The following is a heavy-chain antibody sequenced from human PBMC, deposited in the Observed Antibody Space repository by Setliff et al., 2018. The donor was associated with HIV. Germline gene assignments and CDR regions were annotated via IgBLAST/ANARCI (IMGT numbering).Heavy chain of an antibody. CDR3: ALLWPFDY. CDR2: INEDGSEK. CDR1: GFMFNKNY. D-gene: IGHD3-10*01. J-gene: IGHJ4*02. V-gene: IGHV3-7*03. Sequence: LRLSCTASGFMFNKNYMSWVRQAPGKGLEWVANINEDGSEKYYVDSVKGRFTISRDNAENSLSLQMNSLRGEDAAVYYCALLWPFDYWGQGTLVTVSS.